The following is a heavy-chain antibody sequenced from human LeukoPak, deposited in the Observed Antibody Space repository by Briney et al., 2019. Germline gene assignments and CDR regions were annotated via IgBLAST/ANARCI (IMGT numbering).Heavy chain of an antibody. Sequence: ESSETLSLTCTVSGGSISSYYWSWIRQPPGKGLEWIGYIYYSGSTYYNPSLKSRVTISVDTSKNQFSLKLSSVTAAGTAVYYCASPGRYYDSSGYGDPFDIWGQGTMVTVSS. J-gene: IGHJ3*02. CDR3: ASPGRYYDSSGYGDPFDI. CDR2: IYYSGST. CDR1: GGSISSYY. V-gene: IGHV4-59*12. D-gene: IGHD3-22*01.